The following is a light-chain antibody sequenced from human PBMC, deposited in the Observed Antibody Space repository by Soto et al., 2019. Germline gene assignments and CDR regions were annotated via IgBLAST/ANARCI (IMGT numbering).Light chain of an antibody. CDR3: QQLHSYPFT. J-gene: IGKJ5*01. V-gene: IGKV1-9*01. CDR1: QGSSSS. Sequence: IQLTQYPPSLSASVVDRVTFTCRASQGSSSSLAWYQQQPGKAPKLLIYAASTSQRGVPSRFSGSGSGTDFTRTISSLQPEDFATYYCQQLHSYPFTFGQGTRLEIK. CDR2: AAS.